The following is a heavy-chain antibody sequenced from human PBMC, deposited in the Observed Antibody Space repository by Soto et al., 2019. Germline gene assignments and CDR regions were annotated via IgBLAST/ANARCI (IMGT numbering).Heavy chain of an antibody. CDR1: ADTFNRYT. V-gene: IGHV1-69*02. CDR3: ARGEGGNGNWYTL. CDR2: IIPMSPMP. J-gene: IGHJ4*02. D-gene: IGHD2-15*01. Sequence: QVHLVQSGAEVKKPGSSVNVACKASADTFNRYTISWVRQAPGQAFEWMGRIIPMSPMPIYAQKFRGRVTFTADKSTTSVYMELSSLTSDDTAVYYCARGEGGNGNWYTLWGQGTLVTVSS.